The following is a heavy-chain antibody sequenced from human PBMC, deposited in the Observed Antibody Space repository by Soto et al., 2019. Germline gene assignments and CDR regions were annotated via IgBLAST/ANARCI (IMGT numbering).Heavy chain of an antibody. CDR2: ISKDGSVK. CDR1: GFTFSSYG. CDR3: SGGVASGY. J-gene: IGHJ4*02. Sequence: QVQLVESGGGVVQPGRSLRLSCAASGFTFSSYGMHWVRQAPGKGLEWVAVISKDGSVKYYADSVKGRFTISRDNSKNKLYLQMSSVGAEDTAAYYCSGGVASGYWGQGTLVTVSS. V-gene: IGHV3-30*03. D-gene: IGHD2-15*01.